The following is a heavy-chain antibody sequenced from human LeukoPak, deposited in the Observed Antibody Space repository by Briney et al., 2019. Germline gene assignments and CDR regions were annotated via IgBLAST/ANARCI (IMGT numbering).Heavy chain of an antibody. V-gene: IGHV3-23*01. CDR1: GFTFSNYS. CDR3: AKGRGTTVTAAANY. D-gene: IGHD4-17*01. Sequence: GGSLRLSCAASGFTFSNYSMSRVRQAPGKGLEWVSTISGTGGTTYYADSVKGRFTISRDNSKNTLFLQFNSLRADDTAVYYCAKGRGTTVTAAANYWGQGTLVTVSS. CDR2: ISGTGGTT. J-gene: IGHJ4*02.